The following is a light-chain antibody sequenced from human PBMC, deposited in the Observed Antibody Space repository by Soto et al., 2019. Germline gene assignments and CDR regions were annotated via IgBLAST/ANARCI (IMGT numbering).Light chain of an antibody. CDR2: GVS. V-gene: IGKV3-15*01. CDR1: QSVGNN. J-gene: IGKJ1*01. CDR3: QQYNSWPRT. Sequence: EIVMTRSPATLSVSPEERATLSCRASQSVGNNLAWYQQKPGQAPRLLIHGVSSRATGFPARFSGSGSGTEFTLTISSLQSEDFAIYYCQQYNSWPRTFGQGTKV.